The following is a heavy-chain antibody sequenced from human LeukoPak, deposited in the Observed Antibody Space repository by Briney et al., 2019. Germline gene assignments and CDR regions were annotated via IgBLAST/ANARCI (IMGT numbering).Heavy chain of an antibody. V-gene: IGHV3-11*01. CDR3: ARDREQLDVYYYYGMDV. D-gene: IGHD6-13*01. CDR2: ISSGGSTI. Sequence: PGGSLRLSCAASGFTFSDYYMSWIRQAPGKGLEWVSYISSGGSTIYYADSVKGRLTISRDNAKNSLYLQMNSLRAEDTAVYYCARDREQLDVYYYYGMDVWGQGTTVTVSS. J-gene: IGHJ6*02. CDR1: GFTFSDYY.